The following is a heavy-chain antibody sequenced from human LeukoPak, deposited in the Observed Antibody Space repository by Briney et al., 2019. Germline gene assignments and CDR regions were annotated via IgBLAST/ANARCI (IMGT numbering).Heavy chain of an antibody. Sequence: ASVKVSCKASGYTFSSYAINWVRQAPGQGLEWMGWINTNTGNPTYAQGFTGRFVFSLDTSVSTAYLQISSLKAEDTAVYYCARGLDFWSGYYGWYFDLWGRGTLVTVSS. CDR3: ARGLDFWSGYYGWYFDL. V-gene: IGHV7-4-1*02. CDR2: INTNTGNP. CDR1: GYTFSSYA. J-gene: IGHJ2*01. D-gene: IGHD3-3*01.